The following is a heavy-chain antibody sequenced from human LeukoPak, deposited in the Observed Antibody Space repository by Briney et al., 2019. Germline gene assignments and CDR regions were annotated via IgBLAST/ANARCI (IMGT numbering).Heavy chain of an antibody. D-gene: IGHD2-8*02. CDR3: ARSPGGFYDY. CDR2: ISYDGSNK. CDR1: GFTFSSYG. Sequence: GGSLRLSCAASGFTFSSYGMHWVRQAPGKGLEWVAVISYDGSNKYYADSVKGRFTISRDNAKNTLYLQMDSLRAEDTAVYYCARSPGGFYDYWGQGTLVTVSS. V-gene: IGHV3-30*03. J-gene: IGHJ4*02.